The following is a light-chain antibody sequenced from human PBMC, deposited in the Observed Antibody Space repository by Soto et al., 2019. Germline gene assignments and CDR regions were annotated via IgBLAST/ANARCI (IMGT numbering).Light chain of an antibody. J-gene: IGKJ5*01. V-gene: IGKV3-20*01. CDR3: QQYGTSEII. CDR1: QSVSSSY. Sequence: EIVLTQSPGTLSLSPGERATLSCRASQSVSSSYLAWYQQKPGQAPRLLIYGAFNRATGIPDGFSGSGSGTDFTLTISRLEPEDFAVFFCQQYGTSEIIFGQGTRLEI. CDR2: GAF.